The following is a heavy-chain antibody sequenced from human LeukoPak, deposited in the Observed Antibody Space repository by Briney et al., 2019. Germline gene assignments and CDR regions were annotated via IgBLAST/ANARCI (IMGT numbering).Heavy chain of an antibody. CDR2: IIGDGSYT. CDR1: GFTFSSHW. J-gene: IGHJ4*02. Sequence: HTGGSLRLSCAASGFTFSSHWMHWVRQAPGKGLVWVSRIIGDGSYTTYADSVKGRFTVSRDNSKNTLYLQMNSLRAEDTAVYYCARGSPSPHLFDYWGQGTLVTVSS. V-gene: IGHV3-74*03. CDR3: ARGSPSPHLFDY.